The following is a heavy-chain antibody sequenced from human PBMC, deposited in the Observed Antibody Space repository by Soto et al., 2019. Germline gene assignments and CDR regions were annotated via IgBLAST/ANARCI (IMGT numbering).Heavy chain of an antibody. J-gene: IGHJ6*02. CDR1: GFTFSIYW. Sequence: GGSLRLSCAASGFTFSIYWMHWVRQAPGKGLVWVSRINSDGSSTSYADSVKGRFTISRDNAKNTLYLQMNSLRAEDTAVYYCARDRGAAAYYYYYGMDVWGQGTTVTVSS. CDR2: INSDGSST. V-gene: IGHV3-74*01. CDR3: ARDRGAAAYYYYYGMDV. D-gene: IGHD6-13*01.